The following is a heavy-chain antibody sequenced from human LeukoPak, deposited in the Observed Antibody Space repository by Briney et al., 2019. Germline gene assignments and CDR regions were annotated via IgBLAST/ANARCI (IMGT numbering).Heavy chain of an antibody. CDR1: GFTFSNAW. CDR2: IKSKTDGGTT. CDR3: AKEMGSLDLWFGELPYYYYYGMDV. D-gene: IGHD3-10*01. J-gene: IGHJ6*04. Sequence: GGSLRLSCAASGFTFSNAWMSWVRQAPGKGLEWVGRIKSKTDGGTTDYAAPVKGRFTISRDDSKNTLYLQMNSLRAEDTAVYYCAKEMGSLDLWFGELPYYYYYGMDVWGKGTTVTVSS. V-gene: IGHV3-15*01.